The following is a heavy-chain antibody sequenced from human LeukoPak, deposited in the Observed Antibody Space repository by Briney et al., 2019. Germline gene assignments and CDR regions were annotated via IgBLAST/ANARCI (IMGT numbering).Heavy chain of an antibody. CDR1: GFTFSSYS. CDR3: ARDLEGGSYYGWSPYYFDY. D-gene: IGHD1-26*01. J-gene: IGHJ4*02. Sequence: GGSLRLSCAASGFTFSSYSMNWVRQAPGKWLEWVSSINSSSYIYYADSVKGRFTISRDNAKNSLYLQMNSLRAEDTAVYYCARDLEGGSYYGWSPYYFDYWGQGTLVTVSS. CDR2: INSSSYI. V-gene: IGHV3-21*01.